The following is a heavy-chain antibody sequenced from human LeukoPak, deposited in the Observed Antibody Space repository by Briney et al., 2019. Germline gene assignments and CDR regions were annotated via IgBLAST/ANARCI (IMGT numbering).Heavy chain of an antibody. J-gene: IGHJ6*02. CDR1: GFTFSSYG. V-gene: IGHV3-30*03. CDR3: VRDFLFSTSWYYYYGLDV. D-gene: IGHD6-13*01. CDR2: ISYDGSNK. Sequence: GGSLRLSCAASGFTFSSYGMHWVRQAPGKGLEWVAVISYDGSNKYYADSVKGRMTISRDNAKNLLNLEMNSLRADDTAVYYCVRDFLFSTSWYYYYGLDVWGQGTTVTVS.